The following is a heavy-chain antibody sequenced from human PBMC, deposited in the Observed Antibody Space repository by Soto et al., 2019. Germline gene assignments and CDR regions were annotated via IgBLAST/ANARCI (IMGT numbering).Heavy chain of an antibody. Sequence: PGGSLRLSYAASGFTFSSYWVHWVRQARGKGLVWVSRINSDGSSTRYADSVKGRFTISRDNAKNTVYLQIKSLRAEDTAMYYCASEASYYETSSALDVWGQGTTVTVTS. CDR2: INSDGSST. V-gene: IGHV3-74*01. D-gene: IGHD3-22*01. CDR1: GFTFSSYW. CDR3: ASEASYYETSSALDV. J-gene: IGHJ6*02.